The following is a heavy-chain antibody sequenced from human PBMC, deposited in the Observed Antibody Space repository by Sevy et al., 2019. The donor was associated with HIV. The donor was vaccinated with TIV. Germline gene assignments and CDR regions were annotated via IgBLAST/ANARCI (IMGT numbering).Heavy chain of an antibody. Sequence: GGSLRLSCVASGINFKTYKINWVRQTPGKGLEWVSSISFSGNYIYYAHFAKGRFTISRDNARNSLYLQMISLTAEDTAVYYCATSSGWALDYWGQGTLVTVSS. V-gene: IGHV3-21*01. J-gene: IGHJ4*02. CDR1: GINFKTYK. D-gene: IGHD6-19*01. CDR3: ATSSGWALDY. CDR2: ISFSGNYI.